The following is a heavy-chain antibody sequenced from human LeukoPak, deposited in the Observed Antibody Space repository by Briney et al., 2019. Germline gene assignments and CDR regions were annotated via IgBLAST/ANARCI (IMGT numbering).Heavy chain of an antibody. D-gene: IGHD3-3*01. Sequence: ASVKVSCKASGYTFTSYDISWVRQATGQGLEWMGWMNPNSGNTGYAQKFQGRVTMTRNTSISTAYMELSSLRSEDTAVYYCARSIRSYYDFWSGPYGMDVWGQGTAVTVSS. V-gene: IGHV1-8*01. J-gene: IGHJ6*02. CDR2: MNPNSGNT. CDR3: ARSIRSYYDFWSGPYGMDV. CDR1: GYTFTSYD.